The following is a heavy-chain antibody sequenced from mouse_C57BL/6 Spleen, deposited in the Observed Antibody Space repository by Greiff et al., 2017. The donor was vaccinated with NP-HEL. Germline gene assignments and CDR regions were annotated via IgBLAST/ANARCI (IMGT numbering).Heavy chain of an antibody. J-gene: IGHJ2*01. V-gene: IGHV1-81*01. D-gene: IGHD1-1*01. Sequence: QVQLQQSGAELARPGASVKLSCKASGYTFTSYGISWVKQRTGQGLEWIGEIYPRSGNTYYNEKFKGKATLTADKSSSTAYMELRSLPSEDSAVYFCARDDYGSSYEGFDYWGQGTTLTVSS. CDR2: IYPRSGNT. CDR1: GYTFTSYG. CDR3: ARDDYGSSYEGFDY.